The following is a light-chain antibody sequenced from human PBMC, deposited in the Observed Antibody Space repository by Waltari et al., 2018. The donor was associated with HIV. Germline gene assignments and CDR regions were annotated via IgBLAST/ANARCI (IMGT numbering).Light chain of an antibody. CDR3: AAWDDRLSAWV. J-gene: IGLJ3*02. CDR2: GNT. Sequence: QSVLTQPPSVSGAPGQRVTISCTGSSSNIGAGYGVHWYQQLPGTAPKLLIYGNTNRPSGIPDRFSGSKSDPSASLAISGLRSEDEADYYCAAWDDRLSAWVFGGGTKLTVL. V-gene: IGLV1-40*01. CDR1: SSNIGAGYG.